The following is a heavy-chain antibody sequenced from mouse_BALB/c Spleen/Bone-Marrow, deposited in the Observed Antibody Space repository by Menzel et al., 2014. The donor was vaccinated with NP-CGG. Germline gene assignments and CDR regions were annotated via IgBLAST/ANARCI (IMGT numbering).Heavy chain of an antibody. D-gene: IGHD1-1*01. CDR2: INPHSSTI. Sequence: EVKLMESGGGLVQHGGSLKLSCAASGFDFSRYWMSWVRQAPGKGLEWIGEINPHSSTINYTPSLKDKFIISRDNAKNTLYLQMSKVGSEDTALYYCARLNYYGNLFVWGAGTTVTVSS. V-gene: IGHV4-1*02. CDR1: GFDFSRYW. CDR3: ARLNYYGNLFV. J-gene: IGHJ1*01.